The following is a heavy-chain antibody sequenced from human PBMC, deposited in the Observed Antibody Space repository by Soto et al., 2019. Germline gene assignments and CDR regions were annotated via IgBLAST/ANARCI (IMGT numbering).Heavy chain of an antibody. V-gene: IGHV2-5*01. CDR2: IYWNDDK. Sequence: QITLKESGPTLVKPTQTLTLTCTFSGFSLSTSGVGVGWIRQPPGKALEWLALIYWNDDKRYSPSLKSRLTITKDTSKNQVVLTMTNMDPVDTATYYCAHTTSTVTTFDYWGQGTLVTVSS. J-gene: IGHJ4*02. CDR1: GFSLSTSGVG. CDR3: AHTTSTVTTFDY. D-gene: IGHD4-17*01.